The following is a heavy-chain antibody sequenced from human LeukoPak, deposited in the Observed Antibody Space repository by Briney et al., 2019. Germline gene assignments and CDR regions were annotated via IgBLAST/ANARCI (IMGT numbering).Heavy chain of an antibody. Sequence: GGSLRLSCAASGFTFSSYWMHWVRQAPGKGLEWVAVISYDGSNKYYADSVKGRFTISRDNSKNTLYLQMNSLRAEDTAVYYCAKDGPGDDYGDYEAFDIWGQGTMVTVSS. CDR1: GFTFSSYW. CDR2: ISYDGSNK. J-gene: IGHJ3*02. D-gene: IGHD4-17*01. V-gene: IGHV3-30*18. CDR3: AKDGPGDDYGDYEAFDI.